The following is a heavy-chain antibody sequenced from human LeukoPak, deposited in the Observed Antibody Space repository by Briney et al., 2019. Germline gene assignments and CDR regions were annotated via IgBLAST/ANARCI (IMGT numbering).Heavy chain of an antibody. D-gene: IGHD3-3*01. CDR2: ISSSSSTI. V-gene: IGHV3-48*02. CDR1: GFTFSSYN. Sequence: GGSLRLSCAASGFTFSSYNMNWVRQAPGKGLEWVSYISSSSSTIYYADSVKGRFTISRDNAKKSLYLQMNSLRDEDTAVYYCARSPLRGLLEWLTNYFDHWGQGTLVTVSS. CDR3: ARSPLRGLLEWLTNYFDH. J-gene: IGHJ4*02.